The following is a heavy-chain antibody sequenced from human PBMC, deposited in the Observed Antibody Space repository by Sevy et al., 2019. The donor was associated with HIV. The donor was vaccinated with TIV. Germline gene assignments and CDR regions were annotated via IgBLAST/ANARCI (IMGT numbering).Heavy chain of an antibody. J-gene: IGHJ4*02. V-gene: IGHV1-8*03. CDR3: TRCFRGKTPRGITIFDY. CDR1: GYTFTNYD. D-gene: IGHD3-10*01. CDR2: MNPNSGNT. Sequence: ASVKVSCKASGYTFTNYDINWVRQATGQGLEWMGWMNPNSGNTGYAQKFQGRVTITRNTSLTTAYMELSSLRSEDTAFYYCTRCFRGKTPRGITIFDYWGQGTLVTVSS.